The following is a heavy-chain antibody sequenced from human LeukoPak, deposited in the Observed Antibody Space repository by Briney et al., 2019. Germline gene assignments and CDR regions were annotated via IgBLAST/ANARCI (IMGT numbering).Heavy chain of an antibody. J-gene: IGHJ5*02. CDR1: GGSVSSGSYY. D-gene: IGHD3-3*01. CDR2: IYYSGST. CDR3: ARGRAISWSGYWFDP. Sequence: SETLSLTCTVSGGSVSSGSYYWSWIRQPPGKGLEWIGYIYYSGSTTYNPSLKSRVTISVDTSKNQFSLKLSSVTAADTAVYYCARGRAISWSGYWFDPWGQGTLVTVSS. V-gene: IGHV4-61*01.